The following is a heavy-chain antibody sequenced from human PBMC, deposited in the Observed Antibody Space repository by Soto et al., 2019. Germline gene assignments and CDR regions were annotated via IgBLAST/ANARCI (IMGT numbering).Heavy chain of an antibody. V-gene: IGHV3-30*18. CDR2: ISYDGSNK. Sequence: ESGGGVVQPGRSLRLSCAASGFTFSSYGMHWVRQAPGKGLEWVAVISYDGSNKYYADSVKGRFTISRDNSKNTLYLQMNSLRAEDTAVYYCAKIPGAAAGTSFDYWGQGTLVTVSS. CDR1: GFTFSSYG. D-gene: IGHD6-13*01. J-gene: IGHJ4*02. CDR3: AKIPGAAAGTSFDY.